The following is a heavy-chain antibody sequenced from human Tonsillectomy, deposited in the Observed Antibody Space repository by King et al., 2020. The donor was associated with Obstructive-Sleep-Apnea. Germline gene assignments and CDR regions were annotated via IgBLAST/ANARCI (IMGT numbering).Heavy chain of an antibody. CDR3: ASLGTGRDY. J-gene: IGHJ4*02. CDR2: ISGSGDST. V-gene: IGHV3-23*04. Sequence: VQLVESGGGLVQPGGSLRLSCSASGFTFSSYAMSWVRQAPGKGLEWVSTISGSGDSTYYAGSVKGRFTISRDNSKNTLYLQMNSLRAEETAVYYCASLGTGRDYWGQGTLVTVSS. D-gene: IGHD3/OR15-3a*01. CDR1: GFTFSSYA.